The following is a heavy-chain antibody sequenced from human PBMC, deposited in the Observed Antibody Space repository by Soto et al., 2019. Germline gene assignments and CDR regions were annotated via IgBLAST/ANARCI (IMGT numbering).Heavy chain of an antibody. Sequence: ASVKVSCKASGYTFTNNDVSWVRQATGQGLEWMGWMNPGSGDTGYAQKFQGRVTMTRDISIATAYMELNSLTSEDTAIYYCARMDSLGSFNWFDPWGQGTLVTVSS. CDR3: ARMDSLGSFNWFDP. J-gene: IGHJ5*02. V-gene: IGHV1-8*01. CDR2: MNPGSGDT. D-gene: IGHD2-2*03. CDR1: GYTFTNND.